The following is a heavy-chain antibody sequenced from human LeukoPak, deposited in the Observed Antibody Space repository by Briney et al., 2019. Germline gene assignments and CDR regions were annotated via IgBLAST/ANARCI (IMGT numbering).Heavy chain of an antibody. CDR2: IIPIFGTA. D-gene: IGHD5-18*01. CDR1: GGTFSSYA. Sequence: ASVTVSCTASGGTFSSYAISWVRQAPGQGLEWMGGIIPIFGTANYAQKFQGRVTITADESTSTAYMELCSLRSEDTAVYYCARGYSYGSTDYWGQGTLVTVSS. CDR3: ARGYSYGSTDY. V-gene: IGHV1-69*13. J-gene: IGHJ4*02.